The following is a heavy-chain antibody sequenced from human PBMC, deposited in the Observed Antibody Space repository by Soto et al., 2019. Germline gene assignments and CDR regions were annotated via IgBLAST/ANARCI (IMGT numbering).Heavy chain of an antibody. CDR2: INHSGST. J-gene: IGHJ4*02. CDR1: GGSFSGYY. V-gene: IGHV4-34*01. CDR3: ARCAPPTTVTFFDY. Sequence: QVQLQQWGAGLLKPSETLSLTCAVYGGSFSGYYWSWIRQPPGKGLEWIGEINHSGSTNYNPSLKSRVTISVDTSKNPFSLKLSSVTAADTAVYYCARCAPPTTVTFFDYWGQGTLVTVSS. D-gene: IGHD4-17*01.